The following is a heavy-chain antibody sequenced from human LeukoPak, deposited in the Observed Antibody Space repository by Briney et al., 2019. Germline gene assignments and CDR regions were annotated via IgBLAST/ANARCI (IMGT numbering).Heavy chain of an antibody. D-gene: IGHD1-26*01. CDR3: ARQWELLDYFDY. CDR2: IYYSGST. CDR1: GGSISSYY. J-gene: IGHJ4*02. Sequence: SETLSLTCTVSGGSISSYYWSWLRQPPGKGLEWIGYIYYSGSTNYNPSLKSRVTISVDTSKNQFSLKLSSVTAADTAVYYCARQWELLDYFDYWGQGTLVTVSS. V-gene: IGHV4-59*01.